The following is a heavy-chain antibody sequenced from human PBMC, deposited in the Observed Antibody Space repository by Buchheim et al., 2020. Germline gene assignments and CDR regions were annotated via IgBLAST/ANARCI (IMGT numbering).Heavy chain of an antibody. CDR3: ARDLEGQYSGSYGWFDP. Sequence: EVQLVESRGGVVRPGGSLRLSCAASGFTFDDYGMSWVRQAPGKGLEWVSGINWNGGSTGYADSVKGRFTISRDKAKNSMYLQMNSLRAEDTALYHCARDLEGQYSGSYGWFDPWGQGTL. V-gene: IGHV3-20*01. CDR1: GFTFDDYG. D-gene: IGHD1-26*01. CDR2: INWNGGST. J-gene: IGHJ5*01.